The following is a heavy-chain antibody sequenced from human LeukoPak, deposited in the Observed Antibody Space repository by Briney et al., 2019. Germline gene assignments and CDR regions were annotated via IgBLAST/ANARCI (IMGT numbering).Heavy chain of an antibody. J-gene: IGHJ5*01. V-gene: IGHV4-59*01. CDR1: GGSIATYY. CDR2: IYYSGST. Sequence: PSETLSLTCTVSGGSIATYYWSWIRQPAGKGLEWMGHIYYSGSTNYNPSLKSRVTISIDTYKKQFSLKLSSGTAADTAVYYCARDRTGGVWFGESDNWFDPWGQGTLVTVSS. D-gene: IGHD3-10*01. CDR3: ARDRTGGVWFGESDNWFDP.